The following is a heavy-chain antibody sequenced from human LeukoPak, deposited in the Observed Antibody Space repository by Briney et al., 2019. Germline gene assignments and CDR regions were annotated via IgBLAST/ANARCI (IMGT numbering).Heavy chain of an antibody. D-gene: IGHD3-9*01. CDR2: INLNSGGT. J-gene: IGHJ3*02. CDR1: GYTFTSYG. Sequence: ASVKVSCKASGYTFTSYGISWVRQAPGQGLEWMGWINLNSGGTNYAQKFQGRVTMTRDTSISTAHMDVSRLRSDDTAVYYCARVTSDSLTAYDAFDIWGQGTVVTVSS. CDR3: ARVTSDSLTAYDAFDI. V-gene: IGHV1-2*02.